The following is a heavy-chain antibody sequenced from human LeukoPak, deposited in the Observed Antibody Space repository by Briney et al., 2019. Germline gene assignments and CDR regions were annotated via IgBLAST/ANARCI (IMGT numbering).Heavy chain of an antibody. CDR2: MNPNSGNT. CDR3: ARGHGSHGQQQVDY. V-gene: IGHV1-8*01. D-gene: IGHD6-13*01. Sequence: VSSEKVSCKASGYTFNSYDINWVRQATGQGVEWMGWMNPNSGNTGYVQKFQGRVTMTRNASISTAHMVLSSLRSEDTAVYYCARGHGSHGQQQVDYWGQGTLVTVSS. J-gene: IGHJ4*02. CDR1: GYTFNSYD.